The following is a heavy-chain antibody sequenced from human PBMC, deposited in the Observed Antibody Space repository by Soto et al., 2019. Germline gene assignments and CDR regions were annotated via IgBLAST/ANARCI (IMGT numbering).Heavy chain of an antibody. V-gene: IGHV4-34*01. CDR3: ARGGPSSHPLVGFDY. D-gene: IGHD1-26*01. J-gene: IGHJ4*02. Sequence: QVQLQQWGAGLLKPSETLSLTCAVYGGSFSGYYWSWIRQPPGKGLEWIGEINHSGCTNYNPSLKSRVTIPVDTSKNQFSLKLRSVTAADPAVYYCARGGPSSHPLVGFDYWVQGTLVTVSS. CDR1: GGSFSGYY. CDR2: INHSGCT.